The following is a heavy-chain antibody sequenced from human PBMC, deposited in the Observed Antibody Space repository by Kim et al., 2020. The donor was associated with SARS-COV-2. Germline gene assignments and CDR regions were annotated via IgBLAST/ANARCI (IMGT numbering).Heavy chain of an antibody. CDR1: GFTFSSYA. CDR3: VIKTRGFFDY. Sequence: GGSLRLSCATSGFTFSSYAMNWVRQAPGKGLEWVSVISGSGAPTYYADSVKGRFTISRDNSKNTLYLQMNSLRAEDTAVYYCVIKTRGFFDYWGQGTLVTVSS. J-gene: IGHJ4*02. CDR2: ISGSGAPT. V-gene: IGHV3-23*01. D-gene: IGHD2-15*01.